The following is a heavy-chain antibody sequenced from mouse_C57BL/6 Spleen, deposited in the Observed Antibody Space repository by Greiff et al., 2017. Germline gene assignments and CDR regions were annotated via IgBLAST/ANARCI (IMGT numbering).Heavy chain of an antibody. CDR3: ARSTTVVATKYFDY. J-gene: IGHJ2*01. CDR1: GFTFSDYY. D-gene: IGHD1-1*01. Sequence: EVKLMESEGGLVQPGSSMKLSCTASGFTFSDYYMPWVRQVPEKGLEWVANINYDGSSTYYLDSFKSRFIISRDTAKNILYLQVSSLKSEETATYYCARSTTVVATKYFDYWGQGTTLTVSA. CDR2: INYDGSST. V-gene: IGHV5-16*01.